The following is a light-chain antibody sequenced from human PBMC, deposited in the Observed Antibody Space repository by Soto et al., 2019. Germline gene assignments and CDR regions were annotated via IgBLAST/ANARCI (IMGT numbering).Light chain of an antibody. J-gene: IGKJ3*01. CDR3: QQRSNWPPGVVT. V-gene: IGKV3-11*01. Sequence: EIVLTQSPATLSLSPEERATLSCRASQSVSSSFAWYQQKPGQAPRLLVYAASNRATGIPARFSGSGSETDFTLTLSSLEPEDFAVYYCQQRSNWPPGVVTFGPGTKVDLK. CDR1: QSVSSS. CDR2: AAS.